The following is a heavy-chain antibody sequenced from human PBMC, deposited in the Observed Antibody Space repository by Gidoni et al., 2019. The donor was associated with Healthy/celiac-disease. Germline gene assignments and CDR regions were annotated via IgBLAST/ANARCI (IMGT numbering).Heavy chain of an antibody. V-gene: IGHV4-30-2*01. CDR1: GGSISSGGYS. D-gene: IGHD3-9*01. CDR2: IYHSGST. CDR3: ASGRMGDILTGGFDAFDI. Sequence: QLQLQESGSGLVKPSQTLSLTCAVSGGSISSGGYSWSWIRQPPGKGLEWIGYIYHSGSTYYNPSLKSRVTISVDRSKNQFSLKLSSVTAADTAVYYCASGRMGDILTGGFDAFDIWGQGTMVTVSS. J-gene: IGHJ3*02.